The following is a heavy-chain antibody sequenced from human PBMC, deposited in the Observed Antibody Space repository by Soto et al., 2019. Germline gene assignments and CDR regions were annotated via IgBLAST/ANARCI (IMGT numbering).Heavy chain of an antibody. J-gene: IGHJ5*02. D-gene: IGHD2-2*01. CDR1: GGSISSGDYY. CDR2: TYYSGST. Sequence: SSETLSLTCTVSGGSISSGDYYWSWIRQPPGKGLEWIGYTYYSGSTYYNPSLKSRVTISVDTSKNQFSLKLSSVTAADTAVYYCAREGVPAATGENWFDPWGQGTLVTVSS. V-gene: IGHV4-30-4*01. CDR3: AREGVPAATGENWFDP.